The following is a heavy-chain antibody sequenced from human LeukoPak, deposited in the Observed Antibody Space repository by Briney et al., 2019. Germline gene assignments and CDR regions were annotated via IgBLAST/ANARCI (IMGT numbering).Heavy chain of an antibody. J-gene: IGHJ5*02. CDR2: IYSGGTT. Sequence: QSGGSLRLSCAASGFIVSSTYMSWVRQAPGKGLEWVSVIYSGGTTYYADSVKGRFTISRDNSKNTLYLQMNSLRAEDTAVYYCARDVPHNWFDTWGQGTLVTVSS. CDR3: ARDVPHNWFDT. CDR1: GFIVSSTY. V-gene: IGHV3-53*01.